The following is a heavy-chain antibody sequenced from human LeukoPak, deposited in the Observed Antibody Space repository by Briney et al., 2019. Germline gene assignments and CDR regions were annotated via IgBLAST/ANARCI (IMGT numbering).Heavy chain of an antibody. CDR3: ARARVEGRGSYYLPFDY. D-gene: IGHD3-10*01. CDR2: IYYSGST. V-gene: IGHV4-59*01. J-gene: IGHJ4*02. CDR1: GGSISSYY. Sequence: PSETLSLTCTVSGGSISSYYWSWIRQPPGKGLEWIGYIYYSGSTNYNPSLKSRVTISVDTSKNQFSLKLSSVTAADTAVYYCARARVEGRGSYYLPFDYWGQGTLVTVSS.